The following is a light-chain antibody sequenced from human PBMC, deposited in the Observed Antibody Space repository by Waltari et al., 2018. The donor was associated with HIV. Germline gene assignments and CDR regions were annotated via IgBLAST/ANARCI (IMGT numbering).Light chain of an antibody. CDR2: RNN. J-gene: IGLJ2*01. CDR3: ATWDDSLSVVV. Sequence: QSVLTQPPSASGTPGQRVTISCSGSSSNLGSNDVNWYQQLPGTAPKLLIYRNNQRPSGVPDQFSGSKSGTSASLAISGLRSEDEADYYCATWDDSLSVVVFGGGTKLTVL. CDR1: SSNLGSND. V-gene: IGLV1-47*01.